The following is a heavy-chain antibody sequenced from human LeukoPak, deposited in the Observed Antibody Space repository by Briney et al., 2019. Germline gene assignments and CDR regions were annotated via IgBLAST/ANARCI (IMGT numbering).Heavy chain of an antibody. CDR2: INEYGTT. J-gene: IGHJ4*02. CDR1: GSTFSDYW. Sequence: GGSLRLSCAASGSTFSDYWMYWVRQAPGEGLLWISNINEYGTTTYADSVKGRFTVSRDNAKNILYLQMNSLRPEDTAVYYCARVRGGNWGQGTLVTVSS. CDR3: ARVRGGN. D-gene: IGHD3-16*01. V-gene: IGHV3-74*01.